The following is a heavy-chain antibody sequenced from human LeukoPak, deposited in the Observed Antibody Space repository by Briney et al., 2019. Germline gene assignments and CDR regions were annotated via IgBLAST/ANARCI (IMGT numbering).Heavy chain of an antibody. CDR1: GGSISSSNYY. Sequence: SETLSLTCTVSGGSISSSNYYWGWIRRPPGKGLEWIGSIYYSGSTYYNPSLKSRVTISVDTSKNQFSLKVSSVTAADTAVYYCVTRGYSYGSYSDYWGQGTLVTVSS. CDR3: VTRGYSYGSYSDY. J-gene: IGHJ4*02. V-gene: IGHV4-39*01. CDR2: IYYSGST. D-gene: IGHD5-18*01.